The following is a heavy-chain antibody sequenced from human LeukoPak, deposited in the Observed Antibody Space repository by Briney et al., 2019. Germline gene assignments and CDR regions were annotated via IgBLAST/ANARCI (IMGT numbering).Heavy chain of an antibody. CDR2: IWSDGTNR. CDR3: ARDAQRGFDYSNSLKY. D-gene: IGHD4-11*01. CDR1: GFIFSHHG. V-gene: IGHV3-33*01. J-gene: IGHJ4*01. Sequence: TGGSLILSCAASGFIFSHHGMHWVRQAPGKGLEWVAVIWSDGTNRFYADSVKGRSTISRDNSQNTVFLQMDSLRVKVTAIYYCARDAQRGFDYSNSLKYWGHGTLVTVSS.